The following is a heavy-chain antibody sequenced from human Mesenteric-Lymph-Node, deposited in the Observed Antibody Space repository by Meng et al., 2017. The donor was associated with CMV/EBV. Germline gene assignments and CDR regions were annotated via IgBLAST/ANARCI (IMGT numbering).Heavy chain of an antibody. V-gene: IGHV3-30-3*01. D-gene: IGHD2-15*01. CDR3: ARDKRGGYCSGGSCGLYFQH. J-gene: IGHJ1*01. CDR1: SSAG. Sequence: SSAGMNGVRQATGKGLEWVAVRSDDGSKKYDADAVKGRFTISREKSKNTLYMQMNSLRAEDTAVYYCARDKRGGYCSGGSCGLYFQHWGQGTLVTVSS. CDR2: RSDDGSKK.